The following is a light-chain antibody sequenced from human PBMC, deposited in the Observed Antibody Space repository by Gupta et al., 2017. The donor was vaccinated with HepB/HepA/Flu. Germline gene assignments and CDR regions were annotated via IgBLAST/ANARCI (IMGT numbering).Light chain of an antibody. CDR2: EAS. Sequence: ELTHSPATLSLSPGERATLSCRASQSVSSYLAWYQQKPGQAPRLLIYEASNRATGIPARFSGSGSGTDFTLTISSLEPEDFAIYYCQQRINWPWTFGQGTKVEIK. CDR1: QSVSSY. V-gene: IGKV3-11*01. J-gene: IGKJ1*01. CDR3: QQRINWPWT.